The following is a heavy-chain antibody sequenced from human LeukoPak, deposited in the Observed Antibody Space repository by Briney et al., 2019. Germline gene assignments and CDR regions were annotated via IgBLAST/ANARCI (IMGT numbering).Heavy chain of an antibody. CDR3: ARNSDFWAY. CDR1: GFTFSTYW. CDR2: IKVDGSEA. J-gene: IGHJ4*02. V-gene: IGHV3-7*01. Sequence: AGGSLRLSCAASGFTFSTYWMSWVRQAPGKGLEWVANIKVDGSEASYVDSVKGRFTISRDNAKNSLFLQMNSLRAEDTAVYYCARNSDFWAYWGQGTLVTVSS. D-gene: IGHD3-3*01.